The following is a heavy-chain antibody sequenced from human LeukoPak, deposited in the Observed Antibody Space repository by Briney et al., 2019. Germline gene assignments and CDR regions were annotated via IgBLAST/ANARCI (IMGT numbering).Heavy chain of an antibody. CDR2: MNPNSGNT. D-gene: IGHD6-19*01. J-gene: IGHJ4*02. CDR1: GYTFTSYD. Sequence: APVKVSCKASGYTFTSYDINWVRQAPGQGLEWMGWMNPNSGNTGYAQKFQGRVTMTRNTSISTAYMELSSLRSEDTAVYYCARGGGGIAVAGRDFDYWGQGTLVTVSS. CDR3: ARGGGGIAVAGRDFDY. V-gene: IGHV1-8*01.